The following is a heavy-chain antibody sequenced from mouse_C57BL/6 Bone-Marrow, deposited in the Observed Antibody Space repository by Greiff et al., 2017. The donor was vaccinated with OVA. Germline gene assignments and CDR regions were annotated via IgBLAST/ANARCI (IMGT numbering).Heavy chain of an antibody. Sequence: ESGPGLVKPSQSLSLTCSVTGYSITSGYYWNWIRQFPGNKLEWMGYISYDGSNNYNPSLKNRISITRDTSKNQFFLKLNSVTTEDTATYYCARGGTTTMVTTKYFDVWGTGTTVTVSS. D-gene: IGHD2-2*01. V-gene: IGHV3-6*01. J-gene: IGHJ1*03. CDR3: ARGGTTTMVTTKYFDV. CDR2: ISYDGSN. CDR1: GYSITSGYY.